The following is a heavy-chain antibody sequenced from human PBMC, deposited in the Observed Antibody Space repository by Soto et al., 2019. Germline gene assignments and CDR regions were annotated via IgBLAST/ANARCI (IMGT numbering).Heavy chain of an antibody. CDR1: SGSINNYY. CDR3: ARWHSSSGYYGMDV. Sequence: PSETLSLTCTVSSGSINNYYWSWIRQPPGKGLEWIAYIYYSGSTNYNPSFKGRVIASVDTSRNQFSLKLSSVTAADTAVYYCARWHSSSGYYGMDVWGQGTTVTVS. D-gene: IGHD6-25*01. V-gene: IGHV4-59*01. CDR2: IYYSGST. J-gene: IGHJ6*02.